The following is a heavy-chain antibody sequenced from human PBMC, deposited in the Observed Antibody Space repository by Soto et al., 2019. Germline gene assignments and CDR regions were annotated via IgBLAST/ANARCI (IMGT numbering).Heavy chain of an antibody. CDR2: IYYSGST. D-gene: IGHD3-22*01. CDR3: ARAKMYYYDSSGYYLLDQ. J-gene: IGHJ4*02. Sequence: SETLSLTCTVSGGSISSGGYYWSWIRQHPGKGLERIGYIYYSGSTYYNPPLKSRVTISVDTSKNQFSLKLSSVTAADTAVYYCARAKMYYYDSSGYYLLDQWGQGTLVTVSS. CDR1: GGSISSGGYY. V-gene: IGHV4-31*03.